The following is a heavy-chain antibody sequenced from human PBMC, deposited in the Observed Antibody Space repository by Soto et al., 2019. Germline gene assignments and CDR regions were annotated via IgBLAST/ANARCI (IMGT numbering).Heavy chain of an antibody. CDR3: ARAGCYYAACYAYYYYVDV. J-gene: IGHJ6*03. Sequence: EVQLLESGGGLVQPGGSLRLSCAASGFNFNNYAFNWVRQAPGRGLEWVSTVTVAGDATYYADSVRGRFTISRDNSRSTLFLQMNSLRVEDTAVYYCARAGCYYAACYAYYYYVDVWGKGTTVTVSS. D-gene: IGHD3-9*01. V-gene: IGHV3-23*01. CDR2: VTVAGDAT. CDR1: GFNFNNYA.